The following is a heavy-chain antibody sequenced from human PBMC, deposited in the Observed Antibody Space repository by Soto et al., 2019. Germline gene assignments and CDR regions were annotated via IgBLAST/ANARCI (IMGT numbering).Heavy chain of an antibody. J-gene: IGHJ5*02. Sequence: GGSLRLSCAASGFTFSSYSMNWVRQAPGKGLEWVSFISSGSSTIYYADSVKGRFTISRDKAKNSLYLQMNSLRDEDTAVYYCAREPPRAIFGVVTLNWFDPWGQGTLVTVSS. CDR2: ISSGSSTI. CDR1: GFTFSSYS. V-gene: IGHV3-48*02. CDR3: AREPPRAIFGVVTLNWFDP. D-gene: IGHD3-3*01.